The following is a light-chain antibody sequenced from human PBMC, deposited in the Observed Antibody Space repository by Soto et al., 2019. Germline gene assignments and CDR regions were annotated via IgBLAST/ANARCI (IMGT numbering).Light chain of an antibody. CDR3: QPYNNWPGT. Sequence: DILMTQSPATLSLSPGGRATLSCRASQSVSSNLAWYPQKPGQAPRLLIQRASTRATGIPARFSGSGSGTEFTLTFSSLQSEDFAVYFCQPYNNWPGTFGQGTKVEIK. CDR2: RAS. V-gene: IGKV3-15*01. CDR1: QSVSSN. J-gene: IGKJ1*01.